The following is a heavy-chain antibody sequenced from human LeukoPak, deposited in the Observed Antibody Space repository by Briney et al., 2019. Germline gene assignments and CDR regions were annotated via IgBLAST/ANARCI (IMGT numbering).Heavy chain of an antibody. Sequence: ASVKVSCKASGYTFTGYYIHWVRHAPGQGLEWMGWISPNTGDTNSAQKFQGRVPMTRDTSISTAYMELTRLTSDDTAVYYCARGTYYDSSAYSGVRLFDYWGQGTLVTVSS. CDR3: ARGTYYDSSAYSGVRLFDY. D-gene: IGHD3-22*01. CDR1: GYTFTGYY. J-gene: IGHJ4*02. CDR2: ISPNTGDT. V-gene: IGHV1-2*02.